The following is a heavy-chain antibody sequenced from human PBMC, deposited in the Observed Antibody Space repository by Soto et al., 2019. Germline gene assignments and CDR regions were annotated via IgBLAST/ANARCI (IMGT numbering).Heavy chain of an antibody. J-gene: IGHJ5*02. V-gene: IGHV2-26*01. CDR3: ARIQNRFSVSQTGP. CDR2: IFSNDEK. D-gene: IGHD1-26*01. Sequence: QVTLKESGPVLVKPTETLTLTCTVSGFSLSDARMGVSWIRQPPGKALEWLAHIFSNDEKSYSTSLKSRLTISKDNSKSQVVLTMTNMDPVDTGTDYCARIQNRFSVSQTGPWGQGTLVTVSS. CDR1: GFSLSDARMG.